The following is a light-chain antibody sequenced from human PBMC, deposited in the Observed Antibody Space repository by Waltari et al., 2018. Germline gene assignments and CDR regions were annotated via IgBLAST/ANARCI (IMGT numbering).Light chain of an antibody. CDR2: GAS. Sequence: EIVLTQSPGTLSMSPGERATLSCRASQSVSRYLAWYQQKLGQAPRLLTYGASSRATCNPDRLSGSGSGTDFSLTIAILAPEDFAVYYYQNYVTSLATFGQGTKVEIK. V-gene: IGKV3-20*01. J-gene: IGKJ1*01. CDR1: QSVSRY. CDR3: QNYVTSLAT.